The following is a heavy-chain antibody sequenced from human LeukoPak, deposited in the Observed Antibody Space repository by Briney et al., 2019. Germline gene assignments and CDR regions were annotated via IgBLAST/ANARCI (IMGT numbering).Heavy chain of an antibody. CDR2: VSSGFHA. Sequence: GGPLRLSCTASGFTLGSHDMHWVRQIPGQGLEWVAAVSSGFHAFFADSVQGRFTVSREDARNSLYLQMNSLRAGDTAVYYCVREARGYHYTYFDYWGQGTLVTVSS. D-gene: IGHD5-18*01. CDR1: GFTLGSHD. CDR3: VREARGYHYTYFDY. V-gene: IGHV3-13*01. J-gene: IGHJ4*02.